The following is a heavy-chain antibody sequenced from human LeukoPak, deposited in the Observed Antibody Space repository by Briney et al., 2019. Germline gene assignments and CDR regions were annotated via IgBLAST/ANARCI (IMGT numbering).Heavy chain of an antibody. CDR1: GFTFSSYA. Sequence: GGSLRLSCAASGFTFSSYAMHWVRQAPGKGLEWVAVISYDGSNKYYTDSVKGRLTISRDNSKDTLFLQMNSLRAEDTAVYYCAREGPRGNSQFDYWGQGTLVTVSS. CDR2: ISYDGSNK. V-gene: IGHV3-30*04. J-gene: IGHJ4*02. CDR3: AREGPRGNSQFDY. D-gene: IGHD2/OR15-2a*01.